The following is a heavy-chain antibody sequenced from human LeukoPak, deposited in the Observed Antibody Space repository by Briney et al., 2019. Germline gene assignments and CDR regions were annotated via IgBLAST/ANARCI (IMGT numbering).Heavy chain of an antibody. D-gene: IGHD3-3*01. J-gene: IGHJ6*03. CDR2: IIPIFGTA. Sequence: SVRVSCKASGGTFSSYAISWVRQAPGQGLEWMGGIIPIFGTANYAQKFQGRVTITADESTSTAYMELSSLRSEDTAVYYRARWSGYYYYYMDVWGKGTTVTVSS. V-gene: IGHV1-69*01. CDR3: ARWSGYYYYYMDV. CDR1: GGTFSSYA.